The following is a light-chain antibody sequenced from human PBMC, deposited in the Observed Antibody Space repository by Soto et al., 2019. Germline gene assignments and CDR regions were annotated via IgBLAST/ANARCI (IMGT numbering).Light chain of an antibody. V-gene: IGKV1-39*01. CDR3: QQSFNTPVS. CDR1: QSISIR. CDR2: AAS. Sequence: DIQMTQSPSSLSASVGDRVTMTCRASQSISIRLNWYQQHPGRAPKLLIYAASSLQSGVPSRFSGSGSGTEFTLTISSLQPEDYASYYCQQSFNTPVSFGGGTKVGIK. J-gene: IGKJ4*01.